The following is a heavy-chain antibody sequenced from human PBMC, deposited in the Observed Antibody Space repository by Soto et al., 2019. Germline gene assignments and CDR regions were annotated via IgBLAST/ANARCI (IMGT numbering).Heavy chain of an antibody. CDR3: ASSSGRRQVGVYNYGLDV. J-gene: IGHJ6*02. Sequence: QVQLVESGGGWVKPGASLRLSCIGSGFFLSNNWMTWIRQAPGKGLEWVSYISASGDYTIYADSLKGRFTISRDNARNSLWLQINSLTAEDTAVYYCASSSGRRQVGVYNYGLDVWGQGTTVIVSS. V-gene: IGHV3-11*06. CDR1: GFFLSNNW. D-gene: IGHD2-8*01. CDR2: ISASGDYT.